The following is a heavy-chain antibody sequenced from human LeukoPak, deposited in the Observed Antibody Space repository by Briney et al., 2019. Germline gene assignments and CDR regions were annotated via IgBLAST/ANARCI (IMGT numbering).Heavy chain of an antibody. V-gene: IGHV3-74*01. J-gene: IGHJ4*02. CDR3: ARPMISVMSLGADF. Sequence: QTGGSLTLSCAVSGFTFSNYWMHWVRQAPGKGLVWVSSISSDGSSTNYADSVKGRFSISRDNAKNTLYLHMNSLRAEDTALYYCARPMISVMSLGADFWGQGSLVTVSS. CDR2: ISSDGSST. CDR1: GFTFSNYW. D-gene: IGHD3/OR15-3a*01.